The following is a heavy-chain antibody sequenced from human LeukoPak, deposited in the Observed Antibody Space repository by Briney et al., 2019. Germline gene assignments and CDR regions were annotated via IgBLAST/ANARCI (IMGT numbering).Heavy chain of an antibody. D-gene: IGHD5-18*01. CDR1: GGTFSSYA. V-gene: IGHV1-69*13. J-gene: IGHJ4*02. CDR2: IIPIFGTA. CDR3: ANGYSYGYDNPPFDY. Sequence: ASVKVSCKASGGTFSSYAISWVRQAPGQGLEWMGGIIPIFGTANYAQKFQGRVTITADESTSTAYMELSSLRSEDTAVYYCANGYSYGYDNPPFDYWGQGTLVTVSS.